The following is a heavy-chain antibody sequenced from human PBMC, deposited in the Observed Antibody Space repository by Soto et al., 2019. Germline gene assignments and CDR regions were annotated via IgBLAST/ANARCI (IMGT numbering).Heavy chain of an antibody. D-gene: IGHD2-2*01. Sequence: GGSLRLSCAASGFTFSSYAMSWVRQAPGKGLEWVSAISGSGGSTYYADSVKGRFTISRDNSKNTPYLQMNSLRAEDTAVYYCANEYCSSTSCPGLAAFDIWGQGTMVTVSS. CDR1: GFTFSSYA. CDR3: ANEYCSSTSCPGLAAFDI. CDR2: ISGSGGST. V-gene: IGHV3-23*01. J-gene: IGHJ3*02.